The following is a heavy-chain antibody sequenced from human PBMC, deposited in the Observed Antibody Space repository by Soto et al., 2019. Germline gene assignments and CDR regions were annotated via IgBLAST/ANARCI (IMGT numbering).Heavy chain of an antibody. CDR1: GFTFSSYS. CDR3: ARDENCSGGSCLSYYYSMDV. D-gene: IGHD2-15*01. Sequence: EVQLVESGGGLVKPGGSLRLSCAASGFTFSSYSMNWVRQAPGKGLEWVSSISSSSSYIYYADSVKGRFTISRDNAKNSLYLHMNSLRAEDTAEYYCARDENCSGGSCLSYYYSMDVWGQGTTVTVSS. V-gene: IGHV3-21*01. J-gene: IGHJ6*02. CDR2: ISSSSSYI.